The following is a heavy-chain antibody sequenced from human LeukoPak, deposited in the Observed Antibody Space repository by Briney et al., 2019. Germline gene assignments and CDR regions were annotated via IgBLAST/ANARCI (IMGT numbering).Heavy chain of an antibody. V-gene: IGHV1-18*01. D-gene: IGHD3-9*01. J-gene: IGHJ3*02. CDR1: GYTFTSYG. Sequence: ASVKVSCKASGYTFTSYGISWVRQAPGQGLEWMGWISAYNGNTNYAQKLQGRVTMTTDTSTGTAYMELRSLRSDDTAVYYCARDHDILTDDAFDIWGQGTMVTVSS. CDR2: ISAYNGNT. CDR3: ARDHDILTDDAFDI.